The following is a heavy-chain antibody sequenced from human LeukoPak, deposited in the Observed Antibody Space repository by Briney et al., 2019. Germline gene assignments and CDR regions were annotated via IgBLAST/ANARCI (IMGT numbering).Heavy chain of an antibody. V-gene: IGHV3-53*01. CDR2: IYSDGST. CDR1: WFTISNNY. Sequence: GGSLKLSCAASWFTISNNYMTWVRQAPGRGLQLVSVIYSDGSTFYADSVKGRFTISRDSSKNTLYLQMNSLRAEDTAVYYCARDHRIGGSWGQGTLVTVSS. D-gene: IGHD3-16*01. J-gene: IGHJ4*02. CDR3: ARDHRIGGS.